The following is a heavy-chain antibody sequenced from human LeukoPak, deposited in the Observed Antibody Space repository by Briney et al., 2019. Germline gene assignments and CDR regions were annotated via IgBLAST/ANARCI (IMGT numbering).Heavy chain of an antibody. CDR2: IYYSGST. V-gene: IGHV4-59*01. CDR3: ARPVVRGYWYFDL. J-gene: IGHJ2*01. Sequence: SETLSLTCTVSGGSIRSYYWSWIRQPPGKGLEWIGYIYYSGSTNYNPSLKSRVTISVDTSKNHFSLKLSSVTAADTAVYYCARPVVRGYWYFDLWGRGTLVTVSS. CDR1: GGSIRSYY. D-gene: IGHD3-10*01.